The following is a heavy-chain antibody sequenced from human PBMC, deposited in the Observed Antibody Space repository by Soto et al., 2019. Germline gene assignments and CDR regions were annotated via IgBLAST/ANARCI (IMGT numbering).Heavy chain of an antibody. CDR2: IYYSGST. J-gene: IGHJ4*02. CDR3: ASPVYDYVWGSYRFFDY. D-gene: IGHD3-16*02. CDR1: GGSISSSSYY. Sequence: TSETLSLTCTVSGGSISSSSYYWGWIRQPPGKGLEWIGSIYYSGSTYYNPSLKSRVTISVDTSKNQFSLKLSSVTAADTAVYYCASPVYDYVWGSYRFFDYWGQGTLVTVSS. V-gene: IGHV4-39*01.